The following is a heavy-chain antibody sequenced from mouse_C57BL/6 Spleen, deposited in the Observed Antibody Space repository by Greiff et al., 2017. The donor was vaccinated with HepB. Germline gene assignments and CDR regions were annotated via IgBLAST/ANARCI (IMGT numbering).Heavy chain of an antibody. Sequence: EVQGVESGGGLVKPGGSLKLSCAASGFTFSDYGMHWVRQAPEKGLEWVAYISSGSSTIYYADTVKGRFPISRDNAKNTLFLPMTSLRSEDTAMYYCARGYYGSSPFDYWGQGTTLTVSS. CDR1: GFTFSDYG. V-gene: IGHV5-17*01. CDR2: ISSGSSTI. J-gene: IGHJ2*01. CDR3: ARGYYGSSPFDY. D-gene: IGHD1-1*01.